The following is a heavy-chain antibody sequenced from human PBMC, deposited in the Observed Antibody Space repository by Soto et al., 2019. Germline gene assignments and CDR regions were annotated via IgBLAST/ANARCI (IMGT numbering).Heavy chain of an antibody. Sequence: SETLSLTCAVYGGSFSGYYWGWIRQPPGKGLEWIGEINHSGSTNYNPSLKSRVTISVDTSKNQFSLKLSSVTAADTAVYYCARESYYDSSGYYSDAFDIWGQGTMVT. CDR2: INHSGST. J-gene: IGHJ3*02. CDR1: GGSFSGYY. D-gene: IGHD3-22*01. CDR3: ARESYYDSSGYYSDAFDI. V-gene: IGHV4-34*01.